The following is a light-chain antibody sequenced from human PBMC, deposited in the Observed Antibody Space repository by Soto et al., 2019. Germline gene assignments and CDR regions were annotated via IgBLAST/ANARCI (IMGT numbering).Light chain of an antibody. J-gene: IGLJ1*01. Sequence: QSALTQPASVSGSPGQSITISCTGTSSDVGGYNYVSWYQQHPGKAPKLMIYEVSNRPSGVSNRFSGSKSGNTASLTISGLQAEDEADYYCSSYTSSSIVFATGTKLAVL. CDR3: SSYTSSSIV. CDR1: SSDVGGYNY. V-gene: IGLV2-14*01. CDR2: EVS.